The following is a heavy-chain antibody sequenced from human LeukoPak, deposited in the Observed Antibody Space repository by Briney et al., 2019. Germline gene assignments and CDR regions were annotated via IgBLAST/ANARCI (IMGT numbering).Heavy chain of an antibody. J-gene: IGHJ5*02. CDR1: GFTFSSYA. D-gene: IGHD6-19*01. CDR3: ARERSAVAGTSRASRRAPRFDP. V-gene: IGHV3-30*04. Sequence: GGSLRLSCAASGFTFSSYAMHWVRQAPGKGLEWVAVISYDGSNKYYADSVKGRFTISRDNAKNSLYLQMNSLRAEDTAVYYCARERSAVAGTSRASRRAPRFDPWGQGTLVTVSS. CDR2: ISYDGSNK.